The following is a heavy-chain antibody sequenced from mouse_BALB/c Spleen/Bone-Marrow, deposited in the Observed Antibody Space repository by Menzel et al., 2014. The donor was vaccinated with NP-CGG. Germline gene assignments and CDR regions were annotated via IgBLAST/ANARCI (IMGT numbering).Heavy chain of an antibody. V-gene: IGHV5-6-4*01. J-gene: IGHJ4*01. Sequence: EVKLMESGGGLVKPGGSLKLSCAASGFTFSSYTMSWVRQTPEKRLEWVATISSGGSYTYYPDSVKGRFTISRDNAKNTLYLQMSSLKSEDTAMYYCTRDPFYYGSSYAMDYWDQGTSVTVSS. CDR3: TRDPFYYGSSYAMDY. CDR1: GFTFSSYT. D-gene: IGHD1-1*01. CDR2: ISSGGSYT.